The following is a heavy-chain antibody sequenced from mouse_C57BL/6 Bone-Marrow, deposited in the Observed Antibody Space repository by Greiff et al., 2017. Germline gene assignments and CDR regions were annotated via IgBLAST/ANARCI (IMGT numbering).Heavy chain of an antibody. CDR3: ARNGGLRPLDY. D-gene: IGHD2-4*01. Sequence: EVQGVESGGDLVKPGGSLKLSCAASGFTFSSYGMSWVRQTPDKRLEWVATISSGGSYTYYPDSVKGRFTISRDNAKNTLYLQMSSLKSEDTAMYYWARNGGLRPLDYWGQGTTLTVSS. CDR2: ISSGGSYT. V-gene: IGHV5-6*01. CDR1: GFTFSSYG. J-gene: IGHJ2*01.